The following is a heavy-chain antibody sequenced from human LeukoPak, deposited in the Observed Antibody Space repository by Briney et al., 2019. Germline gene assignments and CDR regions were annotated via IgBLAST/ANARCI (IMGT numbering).Heavy chain of an antibody. Sequence: GGSLRLSCAASGFTFDDYAMHWVRQAPGKGLEWVSSISWNSGSIGYADSVKGRFTISRDNAKNSLYLQMNSLRAEDMALYYCAKDIALVAGTGSYCDYWGQGTLVTVSS. CDR3: AKDIALVAGTGSYCDY. J-gene: IGHJ4*02. CDR1: GFTFDDYA. D-gene: IGHD6-19*01. V-gene: IGHV3-9*03. CDR2: ISWNSGSI.